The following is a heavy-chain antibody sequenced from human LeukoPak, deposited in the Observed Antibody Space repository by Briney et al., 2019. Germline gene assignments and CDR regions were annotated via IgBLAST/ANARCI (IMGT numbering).Heavy chain of an antibody. Sequence: ASVKVSCKASGYTFTSYDINWVRQATGQGLEWMGWMNPNSGNTGYAQKFQGRVTMTRNTSISTAYMELSSLRSEDTAAYYCARRGYSYGSARDYWGQGTLVTVSS. CDR2: MNPNSGNT. CDR3: ARRGYSYGSARDY. V-gene: IGHV1-8*01. J-gene: IGHJ4*02. D-gene: IGHD5-18*01. CDR1: GYTFTSYD.